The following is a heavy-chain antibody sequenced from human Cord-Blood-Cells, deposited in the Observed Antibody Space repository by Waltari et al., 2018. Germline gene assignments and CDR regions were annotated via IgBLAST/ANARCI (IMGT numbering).Heavy chain of an antibody. CDR2: ISAYNGNT. V-gene: IGHV1-18*01. Sequence: QVQLVQSGAEAKKSGASVTVPCKASGYTFPIYGISWVRPAPGQGIEWMGWISAYNGNTNKSQKLQGRVTMTTDTSTSTAYMELRSLRSDDTAVYYCARDRCENDYIWGSYRYWFDPWGQGTLVTVSS. CDR3: ARDRCENDYIWGSYRYWFDP. CDR1: GYTFPIYG. J-gene: IGHJ5*02. D-gene: IGHD3-16*02.